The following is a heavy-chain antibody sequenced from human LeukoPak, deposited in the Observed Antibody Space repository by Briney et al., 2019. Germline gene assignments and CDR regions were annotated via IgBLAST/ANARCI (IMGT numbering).Heavy chain of an antibody. J-gene: IGHJ4*02. Sequence: ASVKVSCKASGYTFTSYDINWVRQATGQGLEWMGWMNPNSGNTGYAQKFQGRVTITRNTSISTAYMELSSLRSEDTAVYYCASRQGAVAGTNEGEVLSYYFDYWGQGTLVTVSS. CDR1: GYTFTSYD. D-gene: IGHD6-19*01. CDR2: MNPNSGNT. CDR3: ASRQGAVAGTNEGEVLSYYFDY. V-gene: IGHV1-8*03.